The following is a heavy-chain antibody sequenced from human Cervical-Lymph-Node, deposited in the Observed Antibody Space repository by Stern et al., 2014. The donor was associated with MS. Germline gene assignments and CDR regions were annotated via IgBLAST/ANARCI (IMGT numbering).Heavy chain of an antibody. Sequence: VQLVESGAEVKKPGASMKVSCKASGYTITNNAITWVRQAPGQGLEWMGWINPYNGNRKYVQKFQGRVTMTTDTSTSTAHMELRSLRSDDTAVYYCARGRYAYFDYWGQGTLVTVSS. V-gene: IGHV1-18*01. J-gene: IGHJ4*02. CDR3: ARGRYAYFDY. CDR1: GYTITNNA. CDR2: INPYNGNR. D-gene: IGHD3-16*01.